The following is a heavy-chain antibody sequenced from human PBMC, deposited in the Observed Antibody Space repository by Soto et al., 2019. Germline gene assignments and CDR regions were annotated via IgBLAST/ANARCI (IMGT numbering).Heavy chain of an antibody. Sequence: QVQLVESGGGVVQPGRSLRLACAASGFTFTTYSMHWVRQAPGKGLEWVAVISYDGSNKFHADSVKGRFTISRDSSKNTLYLQMNSLRAEDTAVYYCARAEGRWLRFGDYWGQGTQVTVSS. CDR2: ISYDGSNK. CDR3: ARAEGRWLRFGDY. V-gene: IGHV3-30-3*01. J-gene: IGHJ4*02. CDR1: GFTFTTYS. D-gene: IGHD5-12*01.